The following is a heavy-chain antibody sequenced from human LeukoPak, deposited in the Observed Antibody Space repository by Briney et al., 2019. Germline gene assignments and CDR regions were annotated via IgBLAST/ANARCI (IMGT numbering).Heavy chain of an antibody. CDR3: ATVYSSSSWDY. D-gene: IGHD2-2*01. CDR2: IFPADSDT. J-gene: IGHJ4*02. V-gene: IGHV5-51*01. CDR1: GYSFTTYW. Sequence: EESLQISCQGSGYSFTTYWIGWVRQMPGKGLEWMGVIFPADSDTRYSPSFQGQVTISVDKSISTAYLQWSSLKAPDTAMYYCATVYSSSSWDYWGQGTLVTVPS.